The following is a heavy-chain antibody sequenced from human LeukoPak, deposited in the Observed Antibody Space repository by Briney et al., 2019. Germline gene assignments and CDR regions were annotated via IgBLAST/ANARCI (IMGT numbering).Heavy chain of an antibody. D-gene: IGHD4-11*01. Sequence: SSETLSLTCTVSGGSISSGGYYWSWIRQPPGKGLEWIGYIYHSGSTYYNPSLKSRVTISVDRSKNQFSLKLSSVTAADTAVYYCARDDNYVSDYWGQGTLVTVSS. J-gene: IGHJ4*02. CDR3: ARDDNYVSDY. V-gene: IGHV4-30-2*01. CDR2: IYHSGST. CDR1: GGSISSGGYY.